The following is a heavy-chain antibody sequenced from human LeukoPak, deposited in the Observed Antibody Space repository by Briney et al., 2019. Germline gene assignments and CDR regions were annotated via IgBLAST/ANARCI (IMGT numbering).Heavy chain of an antibody. V-gene: IGHV3-21*01. J-gene: IGHJ4*02. CDR3: ARDRGDSSSWYATDN. Sequence: PGGSLRLSCAASGFTFSAYGTNWARQAPGKGLEWVASISSSSTYIYYADSLKGRFTISRDNTKNSLSLQMNSLRVEDTAVYYCARDRGDSSSWYATDNWGQGTLVTVSS. D-gene: IGHD6-13*01. CDR1: GFTFSAYG. CDR2: ISSSSTYI.